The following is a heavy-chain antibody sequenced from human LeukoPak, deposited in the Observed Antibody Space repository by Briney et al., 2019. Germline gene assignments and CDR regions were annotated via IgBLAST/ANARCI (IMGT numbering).Heavy chain of an antibody. V-gene: IGHV3-30*04. D-gene: IGHD3-10*01. CDR1: GFTFNIYA. J-gene: IGHJ6*02. CDR3: TKDRSGTVQGSFGMDV. Sequence: GGSLRLSCAGSGFTFNIYAVHWVRQAPGQGLEWVAVISHHAIHKYYADSVKGRFTISRDSSKNTVSLQMNSLRGEDTAVYYCTKDRSGTVQGSFGMDVWGQGTTVTVSS. CDR2: ISHHAIHK.